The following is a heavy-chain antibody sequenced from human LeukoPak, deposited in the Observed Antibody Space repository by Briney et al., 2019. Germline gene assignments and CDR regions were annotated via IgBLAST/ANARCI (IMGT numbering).Heavy chain of an antibody. V-gene: IGHV3-23*01. J-gene: IGHJ4*02. Sequence: GGCLRLSCVASGFTFSSYAMSWVRQAPGKGLEWVSIISTSGDTTYYADSVKGRFTISRDNSKNTLYLQMNSLRAEDAALYYCAKHPSVGNFDYWGRGTLVTVSS. CDR2: ISTSGDTT. CDR1: GFTFSSYA. CDR3: AKHPSVGNFDY. D-gene: IGHD1-26*01.